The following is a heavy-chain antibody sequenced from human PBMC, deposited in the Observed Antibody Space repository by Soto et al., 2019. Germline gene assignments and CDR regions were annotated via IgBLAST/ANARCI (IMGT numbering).Heavy chain of an antibody. CDR3: ARERWGYSYGYGVDYYYGMDV. D-gene: IGHD5-18*01. J-gene: IGHJ6*02. CDR1: GDSVSSNSAA. Sequence: SQTLSLTCAISGDSVSSNSAAWNRIRQSPSRGLEWLGRTYYRSKWYNDYAVSVKSRITINPDTSKNQFSLQLNSVTPEDTAAYYCARERWGYSYGYGVDYYYGMDVWGQGTTVTVSS. CDR2: TYYRSKWYN. V-gene: IGHV6-1*01.